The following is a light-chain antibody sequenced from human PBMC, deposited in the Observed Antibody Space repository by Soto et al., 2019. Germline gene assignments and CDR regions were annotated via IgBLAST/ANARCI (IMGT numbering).Light chain of an antibody. CDR3: QQYNSFPIT. J-gene: IGKJ5*01. V-gene: IGKV1-5*03. Sequence: DIQMTQSPSTLSASLGDRATITCRASQSISSWLAWYQQKPGKAPNLLIYKASRLDTGVPSRFSGSGSGTEFTLTISSLQPDDFATYYCQQYNSFPITFGQGTQLDIK. CDR1: QSISSW. CDR2: KAS.